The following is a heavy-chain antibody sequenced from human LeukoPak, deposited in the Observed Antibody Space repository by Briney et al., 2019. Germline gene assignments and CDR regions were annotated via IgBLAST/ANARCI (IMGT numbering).Heavy chain of an antibody. CDR2: IYYSGST. Sequence: SETLSLTCTVSGGSISSYYWSWIRQPPGKGLEWIGYIYYSGSTNYNPSLKSRVTISVDTSKNQFSLKLSSVTAADTAVYYCARAELYGGNLSLGYWGQGTLVTVSS. D-gene: IGHD4-23*01. CDR1: GGSISSYY. J-gene: IGHJ4*02. V-gene: IGHV4-59*01. CDR3: ARAELYGGNLSLGY.